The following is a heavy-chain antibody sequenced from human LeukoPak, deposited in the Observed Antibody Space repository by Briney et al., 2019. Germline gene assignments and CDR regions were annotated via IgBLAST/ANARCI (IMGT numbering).Heavy chain of an antibody. CDR3: ARHMGVYGSGSYRLPYYYYGMDV. V-gene: IGHV4-39*01. CDR2: IYYSGNT. J-gene: IGHJ6*02. CDR1: GGSISSSSYY. Sequence: PSETLSLTCPVSGGSISSSSYYCGWIRQPPGKGLEWIGSIYYSGNTYYNPSLKSRVTISVDTSKNQFSLKLSSVTAADTAVYYCARHMGVYGSGSYRLPYYYYGMDVWGQGTTVTVSS. D-gene: IGHD3-10*01.